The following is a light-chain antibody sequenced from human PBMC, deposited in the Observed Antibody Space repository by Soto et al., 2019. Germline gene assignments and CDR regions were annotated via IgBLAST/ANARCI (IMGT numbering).Light chain of an antibody. CDR2: AAS. CDR3: QQSYNTPLT. Sequence: DIQMTQSPSSLSASVGDRVTITCRASQRIGKYLNWYQQKPGKAPKLLVYAASSLQSGVPSRFNGSESGTDFSLTITGLQPEDSATYYCQQSYNTPLTFGPGTKVDI. J-gene: IGKJ3*01. CDR1: QRIGKY. V-gene: IGKV1-39*01.